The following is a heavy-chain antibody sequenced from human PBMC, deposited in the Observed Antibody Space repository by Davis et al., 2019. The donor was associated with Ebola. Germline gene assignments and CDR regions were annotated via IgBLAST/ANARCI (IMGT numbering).Heavy chain of an antibody. D-gene: IGHD3-22*01. CDR1: GGSVSSGSYY. J-gene: IGHJ4*02. V-gene: IGHV4-61*01. CDR3: ARSLYYYDSSGYQLL. CDR2: IYYSGST. Sequence: MPSETLSLTCTVSGGSVSSGSYYWSWIRQPPGEGLEWIGYIYYSGSTNYNPSLKSRVTISVDTSKNQFSLKLSSVTAADTAVYYCARSLYYYDSSGYQLLWGQGTLVTVSS.